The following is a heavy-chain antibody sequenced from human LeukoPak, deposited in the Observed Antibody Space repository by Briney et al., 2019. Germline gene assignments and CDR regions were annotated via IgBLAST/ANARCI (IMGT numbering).Heavy chain of an antibody. CDR3: ARAVSGWQAIDY. CDR1: GLTFSSSW. V-gene: IGHV3-74*01. D-gene: IGHD6-19*01. J-gene: IGHJ4*02. CDR2: INSDGSNT. Sequence: GGSLRLSCAASGLTFSSSWMYWVRQAPGKGLEWVSDINSDGSNTRYADPVRGRFTISRDNAKEMVHLQMNSLRAEDTAVYYCARAVSGWQAIDYWGQGTLVTVSS.